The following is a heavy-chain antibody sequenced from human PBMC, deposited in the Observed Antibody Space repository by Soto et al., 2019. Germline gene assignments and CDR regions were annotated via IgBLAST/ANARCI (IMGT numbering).Heavy chain of an antibody. CDR1: GYTFTSYG. CDR3: ARGPTSGAFDI. Sequence: GASVKVSCKASGYTFTSYGISWVRQAPGQGLEWMGWISAYNGNTNYAQKLQGRVTMTTDTSTVYLQMSSLRVDDTAIYYCARGPTSGAFDIWGRGTMVTVSS. D-gene: IGHD1-26*01. V-gene: IGHV1-18*01. CDR2: ISAYNGNT. J-gene: IGHJ3*02.